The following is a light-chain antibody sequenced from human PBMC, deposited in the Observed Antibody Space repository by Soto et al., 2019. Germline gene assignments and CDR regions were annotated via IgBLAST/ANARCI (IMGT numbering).Light chain of an antibody. CDR3: QRYGSSFT. V-gene: IGKV3-20*01. Sequence: EIVLTQSPGTLSLSPGERATLSCRASQSVSNSYLAWYQQKPGQAPRLLIYGASSRATGTPDRFSGSGSGTDFTLTISRLEPEDFAVYYCQRYGSSFTFGPGTKVDIK. CDR1: QSVSNSY. J-gene: IGKJ3*01. CDR2: GAS.